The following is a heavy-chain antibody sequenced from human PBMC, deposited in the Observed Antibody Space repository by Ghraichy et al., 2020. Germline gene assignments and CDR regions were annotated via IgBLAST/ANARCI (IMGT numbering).Heavy chain of an antibody. D-gene: IGHD1-1*01. CDR2: ISGSGGTT. CDR1: GWAISNTV. Sequence: GGSLRLSCAASGWAISNTVVSWVRQAPGKGLEWVSGISGSGGTTYYADPVKGRLTVSRDNFKNTVYLQMNSLRAEDTAVYFGARGNRLADDFHYAFDIWGQGTTVTGSS. J-gene: IGHJ3*02. CDR3: ARGNRLADDFHYAFDI. V-gene: IGHV3-23*01.